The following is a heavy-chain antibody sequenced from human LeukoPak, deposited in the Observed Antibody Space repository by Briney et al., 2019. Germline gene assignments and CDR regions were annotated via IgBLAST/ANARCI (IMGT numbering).Heavy chain of an antibody. J-gene: IGHJ4*02. CDR2: IYYSGST. CDR1: GGSISSSSYY. D-gene: IGHD3-10*01. CDR3: AREDTMVRGVTQDY. V-gene: IGHV4-39*07. Sequence: PSETLSLTCTVSGGSISSSSYYWGWIRQPPGKGLEWIGSIYYSGSTYYNPSLKSRVTISVDTSKNQFSLKLSSVTAADTAVYYCAREDTMVRGVTQDYWGQGTLVTVSS.